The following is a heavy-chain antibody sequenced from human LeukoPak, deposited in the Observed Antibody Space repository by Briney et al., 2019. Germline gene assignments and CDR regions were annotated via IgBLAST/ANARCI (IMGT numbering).Heavy chain of an antibody. D-gene: IGHD4-23*01. CDR3: ANRRLYGGLPYFDY. J-gene: IGHJ4*02. V-gene: IGHV3-66*01. CDR1: GFTVSSNY. CDR2: IYSGGST. Sequence: AGGSLRLSCAASGFTVSSNYMSWVRQAPRKGQEWVSVIYSGGSTYYADSGNGRFTISRETSKNTLYLQMNSLRAEDTAVYYSANRRLYGGLPYFDYWGQGTLVTVSS.